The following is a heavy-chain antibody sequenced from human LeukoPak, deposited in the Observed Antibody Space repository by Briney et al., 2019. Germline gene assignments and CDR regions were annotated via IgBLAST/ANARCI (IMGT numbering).Heavy chain of an antibody. Sequence: GGSLRLSCAASGFTFRSYAMSWVRQAPGKGLEWVAFIRYHGSDKFYADSVKGRFTISRDNSKNTLYLQMNSLRPEDTSVYYCARSPTSWYFDYWGQGTLVTVPS. D-gene: IGHD2-2*01. CDR2: IRYHGSDK. CDR3: ARSPTSWYFDY. CDR1: GFTFRSYA. J-gene: IGHJ4*02. V-gene: IGHV3-30*02.